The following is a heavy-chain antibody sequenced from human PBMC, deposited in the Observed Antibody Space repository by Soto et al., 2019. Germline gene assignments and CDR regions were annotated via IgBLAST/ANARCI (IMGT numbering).Heavy chain of an antibody. CDR1: GDSISGYY. J-gene: IGHJ2*01. CDR3: ARSALPAARYWYFDL. CDR2: FYYSGST. V-gene: IGHV4-59*01. D-gene: IGHD2-2*01. Sequence: QVQLQESGPGLVKPSETLSLTCTVSGDSISGYYWSWIRQPPGKGLYWIGYFYYSGSTNYNPSLKSRVTISVDTSKNQFSLKLSSVTAADTAVYYCARSALPAARYWYFDLWGRGTLVTVSS.